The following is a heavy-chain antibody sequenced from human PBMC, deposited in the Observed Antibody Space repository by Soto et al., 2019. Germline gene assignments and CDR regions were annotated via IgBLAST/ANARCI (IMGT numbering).Heavy chain of an antibody. D-gene: IGHD4-4*01. CDR1: GGTFSSYA. J-gene: IGHJ3*02. CDR2: IIPIFGTA. Sequence: QVQLVQSGAEVKKPASSVKVSCKASGGTFSSYAISWVRQAPGQGLEWMGGIIPIFGTANYAQKFQGRVTITADESTSTAYMELSSLRSDDTAVYYCARRVRPLNDAFDIWGEGTMVTVSS. CDR3: ARRVRPLNDAFDI. V-gene: IGHV1-69*01.